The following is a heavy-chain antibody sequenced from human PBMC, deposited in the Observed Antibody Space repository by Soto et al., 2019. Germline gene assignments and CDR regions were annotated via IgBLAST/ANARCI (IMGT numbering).Heavy chain of an antibody. CDR2: ISGSGDST. V-gene: IGHV3-23*01. Sequence: EVQLLESGGGFVQPGGSLRLSCAASGITFSNYAMSWVRQAPGKGLXXVSVISGSGDSTYYAESVKGRFTISRDNSKNTLHLQMNSLGAEDTAVYYCATRNYYDTTGYYYWYYFDFWGQGTLVTVSS. J-gene: IGHJ4*02. D-gene: IGHD3-22*01. CDR3: ATRNYYDTTGYYYWYYFDF. CDR1: GITFSNYA.